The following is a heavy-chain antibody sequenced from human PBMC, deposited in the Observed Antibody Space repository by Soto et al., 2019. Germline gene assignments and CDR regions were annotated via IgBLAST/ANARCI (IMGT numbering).Heavy chain of an antibody. V-gene: IGHV4-4*02. D-gene: IGHD3-10*01. J-gene: IGHJ4*02. CDR1: GGSISSSNW. Sequence: QVQLQESGPGLVKPSGTLFLTCAVSGGSISSSNWWSWVRQPPGKGLEWIGEIYHSGSTNYNPSLKSRVTISVDKSKNQFSLKLSSVTAADTAVYYCARDRYYGSGSPIYYFDYWGQGTLVTVSS. CDR2: IYHSGST. CDR3: ARDRYYGSGSPIYYFDY.